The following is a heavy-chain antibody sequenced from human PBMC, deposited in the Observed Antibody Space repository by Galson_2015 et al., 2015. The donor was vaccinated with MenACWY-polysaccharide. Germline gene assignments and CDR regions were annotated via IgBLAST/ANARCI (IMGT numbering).Heavy chain of an antibody. V-gene: IGHV3-30*03. CDR1: GIRFSGSG. J-gene: IGHJ4*02. CDR3: ARDY. Sequence: SLRLSCAASGIRFSGSGMHRVRQAPGKGLEWVAVIQYDGTNKEYADSVKGRFTISRDNSKNTLYLEMNSLRAEDTAVYYCARDYWGQGTLVTVSS. CDR2: IQYDGTNK.